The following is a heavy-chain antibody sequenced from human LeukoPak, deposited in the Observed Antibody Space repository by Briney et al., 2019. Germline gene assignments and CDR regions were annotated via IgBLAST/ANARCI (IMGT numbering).Heavy chain of an antibody. Sequence: GGSLRLSCAASGFTFSTYEMNWVRQAPGKGLEWVSYISSSGTVIYYADSVKGRFTITRDNAKKSLYLQMNSLRAEDTAVYYCAREPTIPYFDYWGQGTLVTVPS. CDR2: ISSSGTVI. J-gene: IGHJ4*02. CDR3: AREPTIPYFDY. CDR1: GFTFSTYE. V-gene: IGHV3-48*03. D-gene: IGHD4/OR15-4a*01.